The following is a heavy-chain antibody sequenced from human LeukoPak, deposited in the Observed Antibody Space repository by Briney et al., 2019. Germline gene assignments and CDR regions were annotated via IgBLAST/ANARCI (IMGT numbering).Heavy chain of an antibody. CDR3: AKASSDVSTMVRGVILDH. J-gene: IGHJ4*02. CDR2: ISWNSGSI. V-gene: IGHV3-9*01. Sequence: GRSLRLSCAASGFTFDDYAMHWVRHAPGKGLEWVSGISWNSGSIGYADSVKGRFTISRDNAKNSLYLHMNSLRAEDTALYYCAKASSDVSTMVRGVILDHWGQGTLVTVSS. D-gene: IGHD3-10*01. CDR1: GFTFDDYA.